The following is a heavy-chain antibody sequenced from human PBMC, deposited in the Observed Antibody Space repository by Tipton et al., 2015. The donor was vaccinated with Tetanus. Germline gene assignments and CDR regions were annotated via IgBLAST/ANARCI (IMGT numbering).Heavy chain of an antibody. V-gene: IGHV4-31*03. Sequence: TLSLTCSVSNGSISSGGYYWSWIRQYPGKGLEWIGLLYHTGVTYYNPSLQSRVAISVDTSKNQFSLRLSSVTAADTAVYYCARDPAVLRFLEWLPDWYFALWGRGTLVTVSS. CDR3: ARDPAVLRFLEWLPDWYFAL. CDR1: NGSISSGGYY. CDR2: LYHTGVT. J-gene: IGHJ2*01. D-gene: IGHD3-3*01.